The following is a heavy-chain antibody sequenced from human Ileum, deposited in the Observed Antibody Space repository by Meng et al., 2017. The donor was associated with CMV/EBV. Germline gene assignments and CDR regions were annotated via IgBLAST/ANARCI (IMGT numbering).Heavy chain of an antibody. CDR3: ARGKDDYGYNVGFNY. Sequence: GLSFSRYSMNWVRQVPGKGLEWVSSISSNGNDIHYADSVRGRFTISRDDAKKSLYLQMNSLRDDDTAVYYCARGKDDYGYNVGFNYWGQGTLVTVSS. CDR1: GLSFSRYS. J-gene: IGHJ4*02. D-gene: IGHD4-17*01. V-gene: IGHV3-21*01. CDR2: ISSNGNDI.